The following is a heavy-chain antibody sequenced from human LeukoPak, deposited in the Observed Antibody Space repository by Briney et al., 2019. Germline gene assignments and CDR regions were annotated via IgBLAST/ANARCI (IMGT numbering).Heavy chain of an antibody. CDR2: ISSDGNNK. CDR1: GFTFSSYG. CDR3: AKGNNIGGYYYPHFDY. V-gene: IGHV3-30*18. J-gene: IGHJ4*02. D-gene: IGHD3-22*01. Sequence: PGGSLRLSCAASGFTFSSYGIHWVRQAPGKGLEWVAVISSDGNNKNYGDSVKGRFTFSRDNSKNTLYLQMNSLRAEDTAVYYCAKGNNIGGYYYPHFDYWGQGTLVTVSS.